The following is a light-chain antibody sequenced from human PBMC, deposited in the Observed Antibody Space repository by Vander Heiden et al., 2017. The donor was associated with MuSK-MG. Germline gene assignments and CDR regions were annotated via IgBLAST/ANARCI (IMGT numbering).Light chain of an antibody. V-gene: IGLV2-23*02. Sequence: QSALTQPASVSGSPGQSITISCTGTNSDIGSYNLVSWYQQHPGKAPKLVIYEVTKRPSGFSNRFSGSKSDNTASLTISGLQAEDEADYYCCSYASSSTLVFGGGTKLTVL. CDR2: EVT. J-gene: IGLJ3*02. CDR3: CSYASSSTLV. CDR1: NSDIGSYNL.